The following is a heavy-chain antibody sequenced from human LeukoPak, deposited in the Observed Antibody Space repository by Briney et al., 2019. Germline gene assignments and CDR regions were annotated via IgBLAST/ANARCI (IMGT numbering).Heavy chain of an antibody. CDR2: MNPNSGNT. V-gene: IGHV1-8*03. CDR3: ARDWAVGITMVRGSAFDI. D-gene: IGHD3-10*01. J-gene: IGHJ3*02. CDR1: GYTFTSYD. Sequence: GASVKVSCKASGYTFTSYDINWVRQATGQGLEWMGWMNPNSGNTGYAQKFQGRVTITRNTSISTAYMELSSLRSEDTAVYYCARDWAVGITMVRGSAFDIWGQGTMVTVSS.